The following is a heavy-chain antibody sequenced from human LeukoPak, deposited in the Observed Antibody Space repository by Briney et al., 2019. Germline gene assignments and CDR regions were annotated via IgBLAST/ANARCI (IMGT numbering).Heavy chain of an antibody. CDR3: ARRSYCSGGDCYSIDAFDI. Sequence: SETLSLTCAVSGYSIISGYYWGWIRQPPGKGLEWIGSIDHSGTTYYNPSLKSRVTVSVDTSKNQFSLKLTSVTAADTAVFYSARRSYCSGGDCYSIDAFDIWGQGTMVTVSS. CDR2: IDHSGTT. CDR1: GYSIISGYY. D-gene: IGHD2-15*01. J-gene: IGHJ3*02. V-gene: IGHV4-38-2*01.